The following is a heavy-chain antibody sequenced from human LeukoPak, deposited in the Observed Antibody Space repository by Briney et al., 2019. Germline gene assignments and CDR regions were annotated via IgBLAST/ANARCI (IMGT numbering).Heavy chain of an antibody. D-gene: IGHD6-13*01. V-gene: IGHV3-21*01. CDR3: ARKQQLNFDY. Sequence: AGGSLRLSCAASGFTFSSYSMNWVRQAPGKGLEWVSSISSSSSYIYYADSVKGRFTISRDNAKNSLYLQMNSLRAEDTAVYYCARKQQLNFDYWGQGTLVTVSS. J-gene: IGHJ4*02. CDR1: GFTFSSYS. CDR2: ISSSSSYI.